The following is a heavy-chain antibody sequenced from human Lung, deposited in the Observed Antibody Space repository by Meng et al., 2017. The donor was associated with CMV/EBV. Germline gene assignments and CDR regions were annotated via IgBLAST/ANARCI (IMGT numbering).Heavy chain of an antibody. V-gene: IGHV3-23*03. D-gene: IGHD2-8*01. J-gene: IGHJ4*02. CDR2: IYSGDSST. CDR3: AKDHMLSYFDY. CDR1: GFTLSNYA. Sequence: GVLKISXAASGFTLSNYAMSWVRQAPGKGLEWVSVIYSGDSSTHYADSVKGRFTISRDNSKNTLYLQMNSLRAEDTAVYYCAKDHMLSYFDYWGQGTLVTVSS.